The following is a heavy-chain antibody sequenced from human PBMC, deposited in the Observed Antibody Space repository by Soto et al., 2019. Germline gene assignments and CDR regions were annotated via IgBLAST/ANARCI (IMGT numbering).Heavy chain of an antibody. CDR2: ISYDGSYK. D-gene: IGHD6-13*01. J-gene: IGHJ4*02. CDR3: AKQGKASSSSYFDY. CDR1: GFTFSSYG. Sequence: QVQLVESGGGVVQPGRSLRLSCAASGFTFSSYGMHWVRQAPGKGLEWVAVISYDGSYKDYADSVKGRFTISRDNSKNTLYLQMNSLRAEDTAVYYCAKQGKASSSSYFDYWGQGTLVTVSS. V-gene: IGHV3-30*18.